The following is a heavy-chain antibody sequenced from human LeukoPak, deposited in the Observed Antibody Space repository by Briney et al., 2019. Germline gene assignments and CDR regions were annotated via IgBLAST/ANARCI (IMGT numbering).Heavy chain of an antibody. J-gene: IGHJ4*02. Sequence: GESLKISCKGSGYSFTSYWIGWVRQMPGKGLEWMGIIYPGDSDTRYSPSFQGQVTISADKSISTAYLQWSSLKASDTAMYYCARLVDGYKQIYYFDYWGQGTLVTVSS. V-gene: IGHV5-51*01. CDR2: IYPGDSDT. CDR3: ARLVDGYKQIYYFDY. D-gene: IGHD5-24*01. CDR1: GYSFTSYW.